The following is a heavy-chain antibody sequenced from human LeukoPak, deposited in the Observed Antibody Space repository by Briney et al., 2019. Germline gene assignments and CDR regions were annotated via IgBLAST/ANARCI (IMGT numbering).Heavy chain of an antibody. CDR2: ITSSTSYI. CDR1: GFTFSSYS. CDR3: AIHSPSYYGIDV. Sequence: GGSLRLSCAASGFTFSSYSMNWVRQAPGRGLEWVSSITSSTSYIYYADSVKGRFTISRNNPKNSRYLQMNSLGAEDTAVYYCAIHSPSYYGIDVWGQGTTVTVPS. V-gene: IGHV3-21*01. J-gene: IGHJ6*02.